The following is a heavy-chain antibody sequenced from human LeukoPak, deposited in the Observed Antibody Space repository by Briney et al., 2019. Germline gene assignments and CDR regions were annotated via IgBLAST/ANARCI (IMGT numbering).Heavy chain of an antibody. CDR3: ARARNYYDSSGYYPSPDY. V-gene: IGHV1-18*01. J-gene: IGHJ4*02. D-gene: IGHD3-22*01. Sequence: ASVKVSCKASGYTFTSYGISWLRQAPGQGLEWMGWISAYNGNTNYAQKLQGRDTMTTDTSTSTAYMELRSLRSDDTAVYYCARARNYYDSSGYYPSPDYWGQGTLVTVSS. CDR1: GYTFTSYG. CDR2: ISAYNGNT.